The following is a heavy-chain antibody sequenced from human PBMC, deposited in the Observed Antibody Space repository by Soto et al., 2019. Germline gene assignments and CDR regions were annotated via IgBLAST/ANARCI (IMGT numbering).Heavy chain of an antibody. V-gene: IGHV3-53*01. D-gene: IGHD3-16*01. CDR2: IYSGGST. CDR1: GFTVSSKY. J-gene: IGHJ6*02. Sequence: HPGGSLRLSCAASGFTVSSKYMSWVRQAPGKGLEWVSVIYSGGSTFYADSVKGRFTISRDNSKNTLYLQMNSLRPEDTAVYYCAKGDITLDVWGQGTTVTVSS. CDR3: AKGDITLDV.